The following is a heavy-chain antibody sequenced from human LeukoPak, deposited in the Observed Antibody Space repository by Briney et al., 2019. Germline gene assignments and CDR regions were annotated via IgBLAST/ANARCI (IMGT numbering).Heavy chain of an antibody. V-gene: IGHV3-74*01. CDR3: ARKRGYSGYNPHWFDP. Sequence: GSLRLSCAASGFTFSSYWMHWVRQAPGKGLVWVSRINTNGNTTNYADSVKGRFTISRDNAKNSLYLQMNSLRAEDTAVYYCARKRGYSGYNPHWFDPWGQGTLVTVSS. J-gene: IGHJ5*02. CDR1: GFTFSSYW. D-gene: IGHD5-12*01. CDR2: INTNGNTT.